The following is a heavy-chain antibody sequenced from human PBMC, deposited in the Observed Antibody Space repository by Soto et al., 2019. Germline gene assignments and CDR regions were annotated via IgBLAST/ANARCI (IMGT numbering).Heavy chain of an antibody. V-gene: IGHV1-69*13. Sequence: GASVKVSCKASGGTFSSYAISWVRQAPGPGLEWMGGIIPIFGTANYAQKFQGRVTITADESTSTAYMELSSLRSEDTAVYYCAREATVVRGVIIYWGQGTLVTVSS. D-gene: IGHD3-10*01. CDR2: IIPIFGTA. CDR3: AREATVVRGVIIY. J-gene: IGHJ4*02. CDR1: GGTFSSYA.